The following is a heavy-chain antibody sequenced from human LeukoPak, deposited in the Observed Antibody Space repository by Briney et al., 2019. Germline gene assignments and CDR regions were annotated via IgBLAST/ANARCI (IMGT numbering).Heavy chain of an antibody. Sequence: SETLSLTCTVSGGSISSGGYYWSWIRQHPGKGLEWIGYIYYSGSTYYNPSLKSRVTISVDTSKNQFSLKLSAVTAADTAVYYCAREHVVVEMATSLNYGMDVWGQGTTVTVSS. D-gene: IGHD5-24*01. V-gene: IGHV4-31*03. CDR3: AREHVVVEMATSLNYGMDV. CDR2: IYYSGST. J-gene: IGHJ6*02. CDR1: GGSISSGGYY.